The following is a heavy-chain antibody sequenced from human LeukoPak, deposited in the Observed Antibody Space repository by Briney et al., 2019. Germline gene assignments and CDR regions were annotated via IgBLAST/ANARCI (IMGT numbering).Heavy chain of an antibody. Sequence: SETLSLTCTVSGGSISSSSYYWGWIRQPPGKGLEWIGSIYYSGSTYYTPSLKSRVTISVDTSKNQFSLKLTSVTAADTAVYYCARDGHRAVEAGTRDPLGYWGQGTLVTVSS. D-gene: IGHD6-13*01. J-gene: IGHJ4*02. CDR1: GGSISSSSYY. CDR2: IYYSGST. V-gene: IGHV4-39*07. CDR3: ARDGHRAVEAGTRDPLGY.